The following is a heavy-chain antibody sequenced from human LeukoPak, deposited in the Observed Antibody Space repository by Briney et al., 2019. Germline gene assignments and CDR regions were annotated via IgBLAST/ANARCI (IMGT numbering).Heavy chain of an antibody. CDR3: ARVGGNGSGSYYTYYYYGMDV. V-gene: IGHV4-59*01. Sequence: SETLSLTCTVSGGSISSYYWSWIRQPPGKGLEWIGYIYYSGSTNYNPSLKSRVTISVDTSKNQFSLKLSSVTAADTAVYYCARVGGNGSGSYYTYYYYGMDVWGQGTTVTVSS. J-gene: IGHJ6*02. CDR2: IYYSGST. CDR1: GGSISSYY. D-gene: IGHD3-10*01.